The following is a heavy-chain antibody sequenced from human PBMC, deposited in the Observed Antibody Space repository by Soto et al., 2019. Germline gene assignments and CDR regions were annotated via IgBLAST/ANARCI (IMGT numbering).Heavy chain of an antibody. CDR3: ARDFSYGLDY. V-gene: IGHV4-34*01. CDR1: GGSFSGYY. J-gene: IGHJ4*02. CDR2: INHSGST. Sequence: QVQLQQWGAGLLKPSETLSLTCAVYGGSFSGYYWSWIRQPPGKGLEWIGEINHSGSTNYNPSLKSRVPIPVDTSTIPFSLKLSRGTAADMFLYYCARDFSYGLDYWGQGALVTVSS. D-gene: IGHD5-18*01.